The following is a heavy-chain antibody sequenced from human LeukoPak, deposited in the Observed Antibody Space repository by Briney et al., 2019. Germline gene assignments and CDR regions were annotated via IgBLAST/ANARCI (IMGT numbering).Heavy chain of an antibody. Sequence: GGSLRLSCSASGFTFSSYAMSWVRQAPGKGLEWVSAISGSGGSTYYADSVKGRFTISRDNSKNTLYLQMNSLRAEDTAAYYCAKDAVGATAYYFDYWGQGTLVTVSS. CDR2: ISGSGGST. V-gene: IGHV3-23*01. CDR3: AKDAVGATAYYFDY. J-gene: IGHJ4*02. D-gene: IGHD1-26*01. CDR1: GFTFSSYA.